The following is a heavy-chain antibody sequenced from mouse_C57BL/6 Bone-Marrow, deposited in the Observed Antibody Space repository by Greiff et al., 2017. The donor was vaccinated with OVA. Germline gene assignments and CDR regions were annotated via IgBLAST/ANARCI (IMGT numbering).Heavy chain of an antibody. CDR1: GYTFTSYG. V-gene: IGHV1-81*01. Sequence: VQLQQSGAELARPGASVKLSCKASGYTFTSYGISWVKQRTGQGLEWIGEIYPRSGNTYYNEKFKGKATLTADKSSSTAYMELRSLTSEDSAVYFCARRGLGPGYFDVWGTGTTVTVSS. D-gene: IGHD4-1*01. J-gene: IGHJ1*03. CDR3: ARRGLGPGYFDV. CDR2: IYPRSGNT.